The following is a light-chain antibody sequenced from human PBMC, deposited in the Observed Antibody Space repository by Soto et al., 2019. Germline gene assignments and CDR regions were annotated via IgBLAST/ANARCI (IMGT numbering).Light chain of an antibody. J-gene: IGLJ2*01. CDR1: SSNIGAGYD. CDR2: DNS. V-gene: IGLV1-40*01. CDR3: QSYDSSLRRV. Sequence: QSALTQPPSASGSPGQSVTISCTGSSSNIGAGYDVHWYQQLPGTAPKLLIYDNSNRPSGVPDRFSGSKSGTSASLAITGLQAEDEADYYCQSYDSSLRRVFGGGTKLTVL.